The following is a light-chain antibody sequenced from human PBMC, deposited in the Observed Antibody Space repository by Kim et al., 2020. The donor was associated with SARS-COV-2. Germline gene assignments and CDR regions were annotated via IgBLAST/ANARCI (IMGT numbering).Light chain of an antibody. CDR3: QQRSNRRT. CDR2: DAS. CDR1: QSIDSY. Sequence: DIVLTQSPATLSLSPGERATLSCRASQSIDSYLAWYQQKPGQAPRLLIYDASNRATGIPARFSGSGSGTDFTLTISSLEPEDFALYYCQQRSNRRTFGPGTKVYIK. V-gene: IGKV3-11*01. J-gene: IGKJ3*01.